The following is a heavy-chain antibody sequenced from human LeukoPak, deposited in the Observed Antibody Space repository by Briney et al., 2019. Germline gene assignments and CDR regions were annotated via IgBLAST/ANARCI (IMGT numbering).Heavy chain of an antibody. CDR1: GFTFSSYE. V-gene: IGHV3-48*03. Sequence: GGSLRLSCAASGFTFSSYEMNWVRQAPGKGLEWVSYISSSGSTIYYADSVKGRFTISRDNAKNSLYLQMNSLRAEDTAVYYCAKDSISVSGNYLLGGTFDFWGQGTLVAVSS. CDR2: ISSSGSTI. D-gene: IGHD3-22*01. CDR3: AKDSISVSGNYLLGGTFDF. J-gene: IGHJ4*02.